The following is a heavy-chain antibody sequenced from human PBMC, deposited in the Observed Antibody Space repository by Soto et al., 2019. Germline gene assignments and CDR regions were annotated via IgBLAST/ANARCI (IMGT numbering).Heavy chain of an antibody. Sequence: QVQLVQSGAEVQQAGASVKVSCKPSGYTFTGYYIHWVRQAPGQGLEWMGWINPNSGATNYALKFQGRVTMTRDTSISAAYMELNSLTSDDTAVYYCARSRLTDYSIDYWGQGTLVTVSS. D-gene: IGHD4-4*01. V-gene: IGHV1-2*02. CDR1: GYTFTGYY. CDR2: INPNSGAT. CDR3: ARSRLTDYSIDY. J-gene: IGHJ4*02.